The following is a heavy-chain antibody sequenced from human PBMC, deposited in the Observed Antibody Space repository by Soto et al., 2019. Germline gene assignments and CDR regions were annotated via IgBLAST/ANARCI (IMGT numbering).Heavy chain of an antibody. Sequence: GGSLRLSCAASGFTVSSNYMSWVRQAPGKGLEWVSVIYSGGSTYYADSVKDRFTISRDNSKNTLYLQMNSLRAEDTAVYYCARDNGYSGYDYWGQGTLVTVSS. V-gene: IGHV3-66*01. D-gene: IGHD5-12*01. J-gene: IGHJ4*02. CDR1: GFTVSSNY. CDR3: ARDNGYSGYDY. CDR2: IYSGGST.